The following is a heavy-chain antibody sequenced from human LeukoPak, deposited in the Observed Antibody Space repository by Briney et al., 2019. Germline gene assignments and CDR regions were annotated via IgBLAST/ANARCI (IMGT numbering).Heavy chain of an antibody. Sequence: ASVKVSCKTSGYTFANYDITWVRQAPGRGLEWMGWMNPYSTNTGYARQFQGRLSMTRDISITTAYMELGSLGSEDTAVYYCANLPRTSHFYYFDYWGQGTLVTVSS. CDR1: GYTFANYD. D-gene: IGHD2-2*01. CDR3: ANLPRTSHFYYFDY. CDR2: MNPYSTNT. J-gene: IGHJ4*02. V-gene: IGHV1-8*01.